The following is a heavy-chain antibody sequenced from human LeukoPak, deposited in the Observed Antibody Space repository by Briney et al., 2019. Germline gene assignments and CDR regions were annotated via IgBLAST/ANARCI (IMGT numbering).Heavy chain of an antibody. Sequence: PSETLSLTCTVSGGSISSSSYYWGWIRQPPGKGLEWIGSIYYSGSTYYNPSLKSRVTISVDTSKNQFSLKLSSVTAADTAVYYCARIAVAGHDYFDYWGQGTLVTVSS. CDR3: ARIAVAGHDYFDY. J-gene: IGHJ4*02. CDR1: GGSISSSSYY. CDR2: IYYSGST. D-gene: IGHD6-19*01. V-gene: IGHV4-39*01.